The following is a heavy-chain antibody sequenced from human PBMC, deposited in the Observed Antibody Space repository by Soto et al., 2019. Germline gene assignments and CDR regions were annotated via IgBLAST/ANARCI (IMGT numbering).Heavy chain of an antibody. D-gene: IGHD4-17*01. CDR2: ISSTGSYI. Sequence: GGSLRLSCAASGFTFSDYYMSWFRQAPGKGLEWVSYISSTGSYINYADSVKGRFTISRDDAKNSLFLQMNILRAEDTAVYYCARAQRGLHFAFDYWGQGTQVTVS. CDR1: GFTFSDYY. CDR3: ARAQRGLHFAFDY. J-gene: IGHJ4*02. V-gene: IGHV3-11*06.